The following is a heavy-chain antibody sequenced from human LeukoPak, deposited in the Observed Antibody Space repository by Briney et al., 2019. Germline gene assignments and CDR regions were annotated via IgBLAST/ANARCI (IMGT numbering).Heavy chain of an antibody. J-gene: IGHJ4*02. V-gene: IGHV3-23*01. Sequence: GGSLRLSCAASGFTFSSYATSWVRQAPGKGLEWVSAISGSGGSTYYADSVKGRFTISRDNSKNTLYLQMNSLRAEDTAVYYCAKDYDFWSGYIYWGQGTLVTVSS. CDR3: AKDYDFWSGYIY. CDR1: GFTFSSYA. D-gene: IGHD3-3*01. CDR2: ISGSGGST.